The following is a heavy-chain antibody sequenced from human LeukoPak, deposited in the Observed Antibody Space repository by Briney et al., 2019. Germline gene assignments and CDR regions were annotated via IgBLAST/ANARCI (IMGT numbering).Heavy chain of an antibody. Sequence: PGRSLRLSCAASGFTFSSYEMHWVRQVPGKGLEWVAVISYDGSNKYYADSVKGRFTISRDNSKNTLYLEMNSLRAEDTAVYYCAKDNDYYGSGSYFVFGLDYWGQGTLVTVSS. CDR2: ISYDGSNK. V-gene: IGHV3-30*18. D-gene: IGHD3-10*01. J-gene: IGHJ4*02. CDR1: GFTFSSYE. CDR3: AKDNDYYGSGSYFVFGLDY.